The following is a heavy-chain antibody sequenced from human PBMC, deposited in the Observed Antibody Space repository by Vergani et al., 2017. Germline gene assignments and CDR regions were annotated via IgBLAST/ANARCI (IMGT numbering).Heavy chain of an antibody. D-gene: IGHD2-2*02. CDR3: AKGDTPYASSTSCYNY. J-gene: IGHJ4*02. V-gene: IGHV3-23*04. CDR1: GFTFSRYA. Sequence: EVQLVESGGGLVQPGGSLRLSCAASGFTFSRYAMSRVRQAPGKGLEWVSGLTASGSGISYADSVKGRFTISRDNSKNTLYLQMNSLRAEDTAVYYCAKGDTPYASSTSCYNYWGQGTLVTVSS. CDR2: LTASGSGI.